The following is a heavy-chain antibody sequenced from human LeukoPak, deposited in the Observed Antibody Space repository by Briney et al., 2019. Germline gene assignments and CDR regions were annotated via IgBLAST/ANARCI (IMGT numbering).Heavy chain of an antibody. CDR1: ELTLSNEG. CDR2: ISDSGGRT. CDR3: AKRGVVIRVILVGFHKEAYYFDS. V-gene: IGHV3-23*01. Sequence: VSRRLTLEVYELTLSNEGRSWVRQAQEKRLEWVAAISDSGGRTNYADSVKGRFTISRDNPKNTLYLQMNSLRGEDTAVYFCAKRGVVIRVILVGFHKEAYYFDSWGQGALVTVSS. D-gene: IGHD2-21*01. J-gene: IGHJ4*02.